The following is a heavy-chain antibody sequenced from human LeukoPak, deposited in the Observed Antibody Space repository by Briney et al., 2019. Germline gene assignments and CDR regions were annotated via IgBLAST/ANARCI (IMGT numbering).Heavy chain of an antibody. Sequence: SETLSLTCAVYGGSFSGYYWSWIRQPPGKGLEWIGEINHSGSTNYNPSLKSRVTISVDTSKNQFSLKLSSVTAADTAVYYCARLGRIWGYYYMDVWGKGTTVTISS. CDR3: ARLGRIWGYYYMDV. J-gene: IGHJ6*03. D-gene: IGHD3-16*01. CDR1: GGSFSGYY. CDR2: INHSGST. V-gene: IGHV4-34*01.